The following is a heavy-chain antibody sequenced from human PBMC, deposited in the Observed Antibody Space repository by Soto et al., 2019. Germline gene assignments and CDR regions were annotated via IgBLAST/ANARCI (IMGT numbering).Heavy chain of an antibody. Sequence: GASVKVSCKASGYTFTSNGLSWVRQAPGQGLEWMGWISAYNGNTNYAQKLQGRVTMTTDTSTSTAYMELRSRRSDDTAVYYGAGDDGSRDNWFDPLGKENLVTVSS. V-gene: IGHV1-18*01. J-gene: IGHJ5*02. CDR2: ISAYNGNT. CDR1: GYTFTSNG. D-gene: IGHD6-25*01. CDR3: AGDDGSRDNWFDP.